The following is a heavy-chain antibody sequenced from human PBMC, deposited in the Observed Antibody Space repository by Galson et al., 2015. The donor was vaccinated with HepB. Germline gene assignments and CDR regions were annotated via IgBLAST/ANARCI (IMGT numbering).Heavy chain of an antibody. Sequence: SLRLSCAASGFTFSSYAMHWVRQAPGKGLEWVAVISYDGSNKYYADSVKGRFTISRDNSKNALYLQMNSLRAEDTALYYCARATAHIEWLVGETFDYWGQGSLVTVSS. D-gene: IGHD6-19*01. CDR1: GFTFSSYA. V-gene: IGHV3-30*04. J-gene: IGHJ4*02. CDR2: ISYDGSNK. CDR3: ARATAHIEWLVGETFDY.